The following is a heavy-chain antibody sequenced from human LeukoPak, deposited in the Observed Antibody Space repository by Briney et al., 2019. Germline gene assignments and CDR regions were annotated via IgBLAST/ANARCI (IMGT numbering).Heavy chain of an antibody. Sequence: SETLSLTCTVSGGSITSYYWSWIRQPPGKGLEWIGYIYYSGSTNYNPSLKSRVTIPRDTSKNQFSLKLRSVTAADTAVYYCTSGGMVSGDYWGHGTLVTVSS. CDR2: IYYSGST. CDR3: TSGGMVSGDY. CDR1: GGSITSYY. J-gene: IGHJ4*01. D-gene: IGHD2-8*01. V-gene: IGHV4-59*01.